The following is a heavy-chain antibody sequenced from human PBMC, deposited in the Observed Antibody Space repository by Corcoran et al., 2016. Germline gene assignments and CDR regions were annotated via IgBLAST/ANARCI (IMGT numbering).Heavy chain of an antibody. CDR1: GFSLRTTGVG. CDR2: IYWDDDK. Sequence: QITLKESGPTLVKPTPTLTLTCTFSGFSLRTTGVGVRWIRQPPGKALEWLALIYWDDDKRYSPYLKTRLTITKYTSKNQVVLTMTNMDPVDTATYSCAHRPGTSSDVWGQGTMVTVSS. D-gene: IGHD1-1*01. J-gene: IGHJ6*02. CDR3: AHRPGTSSDV. V-gene: IGHV2-5*02.